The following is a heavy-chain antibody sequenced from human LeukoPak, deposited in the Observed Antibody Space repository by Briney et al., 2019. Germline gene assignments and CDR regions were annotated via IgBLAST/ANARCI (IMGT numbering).Heavy chain of an antibody. D-gene: IGHD5-18*01. CDR1: GFTFSSYW. Sequence: GGSLRLSCAASGFTFSSYWMHWVRQAPGKGLVWVSRINSDGSSTSYAASVKGRFTISRDNAKNTLYLQMNSLRAEDTAVYYCARGGHSYGYCYYYYMDVWGKGTTVTVSS. V-gene: IGHV3-74*01. J-gene: IGHJ6*03. CDR3: ARGGHSYGYCYYYYMDV. CDR2: INSDGSST.